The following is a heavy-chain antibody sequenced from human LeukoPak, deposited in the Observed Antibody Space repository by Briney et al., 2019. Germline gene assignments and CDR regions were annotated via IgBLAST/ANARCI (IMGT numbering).Heavy chain of an antibody. CDR3: ASHTQRRNDLFVGDY. CDR1: GGTFNNYA. D-gene: IGHD2-8*01. V-gene: IGHV1-69*01. Sequence: SMKVSCKASGGTFNNYANSWVRQAPGQGLEWMGGIIPIFGTAKYAQKFQGRVTITADESTSTAYMELSSLRSDDTAVYYCASHTQRRNDLFVGDYWGQGTLVTVSS. J-gene: IGHJ4*02. CDR2: IIPIFGTA.